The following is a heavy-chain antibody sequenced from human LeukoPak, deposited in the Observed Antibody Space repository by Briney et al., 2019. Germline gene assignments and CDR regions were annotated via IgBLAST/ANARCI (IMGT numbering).Heavy chain of an antibody. CDR2: ISAYNGNT. CDR1: GYTFTSYG. J-gene: IGHJ6*03. CDR3: ARGGGSYPDYYYYYTDV. Sequence: ASVKVSCKASGYTFTSYGISWVRQAPGQGLEWMGWISAYNGNTNYAQKLQGRVTMTTDTSTSTAYMELRSLRSDDTAVYYCARGGGSYPDYYYYYTDVWGKGTTVTVSS. D-gene: IGHD1-26*01. V-gene: IGHV1-18*01.